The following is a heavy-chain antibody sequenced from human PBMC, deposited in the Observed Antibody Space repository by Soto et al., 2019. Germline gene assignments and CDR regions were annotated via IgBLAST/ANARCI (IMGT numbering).Heavy chain of an antibody. Sequence: QVQLVQSGAEVKKPGASVRVSCKASGYTFTSYYIHWVRQAPGQGLEWMGIINPSGDSISYAQKFQGSVTLTRDTPTNTVYMELSSLRSEDTALYYCAAYSFDSSGHYRGNYWGQGTLVTVSS. D-gene: IGHD3-22*01. CDR1: GYTFTSYY. CDR2: INPSGDSI. V-gene: IGHV1-46*01. J-gene: IGHJ4*02. CDR3: AAYSFDSSGHYRGNY.